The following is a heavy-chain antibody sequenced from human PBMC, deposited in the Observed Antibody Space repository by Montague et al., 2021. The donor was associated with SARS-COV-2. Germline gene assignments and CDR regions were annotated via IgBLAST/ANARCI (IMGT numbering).Heavy chain of an antibody. J-gene: IGHJ4*02. V-gene: IGHV3-48*03. CDR2: ISSSGSTI. Sequence: RLSWSASGFTFSSYEMNWVRQAPGKGLEWVSYISSSGSTIYYADSVKGRFTISRDNAKNSLYLQMNSLRAEDTAVYYCARAVPYVFRPLKHFDYWGQGTLVTVSS. CDR1: GFTFSSYE. CDR3: ARAVPYVFRPLKHFDY. D-gene: IGHD3-16*01.